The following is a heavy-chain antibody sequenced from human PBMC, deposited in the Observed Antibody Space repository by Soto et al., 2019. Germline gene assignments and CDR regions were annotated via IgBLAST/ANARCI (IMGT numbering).Heavy chain of an antibody. CDR3: ARGGGVGVAGSAAFDM. J-gene: IGHJ3*02. Sequence: QLHLVQSGAVVKKPGASVTVSCSASGYPVTAYYMHWVRQAPGRGLEWMGGINPATGAAKYTQTFPGRVTMTKDTSTDTGFMELNGLASEDPAVFYCARGGGVGVAGSAAFDMWGQGTLVTVSS. V-gene: IGHV1-2*02. CDR1: GYPVTAYY. D-gene: IGHD3-3*01. CDR2: INPATGAA.